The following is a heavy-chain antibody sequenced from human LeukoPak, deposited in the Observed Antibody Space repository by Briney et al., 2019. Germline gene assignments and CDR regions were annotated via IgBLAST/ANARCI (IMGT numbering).Heavy chain of an antibody. V-gene: IGHV3-30*02. D-gene: IGHD2-2*01. J-gene: IGHJ2*01. CDR2: IRYDGSNK. CDR1: GFTFSSYG. CDR3: ARGDGPRGYCSSTSCYPHWYFDL. Sequence: PGGSLRLSCAASGFTFSSYGMHWVRQAPGKGLEWVAFIRYDGSNKYYADSVKGRFTISRDNSKNTLYLQMDSLRSEDTAVYYCARGDGPRGYCSSTSCYPHWYFDLWGRGTLATVSS.